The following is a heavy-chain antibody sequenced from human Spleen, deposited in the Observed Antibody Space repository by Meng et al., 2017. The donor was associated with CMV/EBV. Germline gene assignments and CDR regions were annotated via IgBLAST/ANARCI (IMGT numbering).Heavy chain of an antibody. CDR3: ARDLGQTHVSSTTHWFDP. Sequence: SVKVSCKASGGTFSSYAISWVRQAPGQGLEWMGGIIPILGIANYAQKFQGRVTITADKSTSTAYMELSSLRSEDTAVYYCARDLGQTHVSSTTHWFDPWGQGTLVTVS. V-gene: IGHV1-69*10. CDR1: GGTFSSYA. CDR2: IIPILGIA. J-gene: IGHJ5*02. D-gene: IGHD2-2*01.